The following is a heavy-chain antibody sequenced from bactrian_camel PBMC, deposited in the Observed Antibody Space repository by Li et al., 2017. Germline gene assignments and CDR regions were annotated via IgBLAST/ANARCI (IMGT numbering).Heavy chain of an antibody. J-gene: IGHJ4*01. CDR2: IYTGDGFT. V-gene: IGHV3S1*01. D-gene: IGHD7*01. Sequence: HVQLVESGGGSVQGGGSLRLSCAASRYTFSRNSLGWFRQAPGKAREGVAAIYTGDGFTYYADSVKGRFTISKDNAKNTLYLQMNSLKPEDTAMYYCAAPCDLLSYGDAWFHGSSFRHWGQGTQVTVS. CDR3: AAPCDLLSYGDAWFHGSSFRH. CDR1: RYTFSRNS.